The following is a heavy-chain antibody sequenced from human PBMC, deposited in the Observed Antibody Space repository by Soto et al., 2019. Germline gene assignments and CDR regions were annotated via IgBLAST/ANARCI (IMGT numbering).Heavy chain of an antibody. CDR2: ISGSGFKK. V-gene: IGHV3-23*01. CDR3: AKNQGVELVPLATVDWFDP. CDR1: GFIFENFG. Sequence: GGSLRLSGAASGFIFENFGMSWVRQAPGKGLEWISSISGSGFKKYYADSVKGRFTISRDNSKSTVYLELNNLSAEDTAVYHCAKNQGVELVPLATVDWFDPWGQGSVVTVSS. D-gene: IGHD1-26*01. J-gene: IGHJ5*02.